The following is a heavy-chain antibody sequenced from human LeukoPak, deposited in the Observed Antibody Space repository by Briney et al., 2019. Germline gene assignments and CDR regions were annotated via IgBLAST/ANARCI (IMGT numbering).Heavy chain of an antibody. Sequence: PSETLSLTCAVYGGSFSGYYWSWIRQPPGKGLEWIGEINHSGSTNYNPSLKSRVTISVDTSKNQFSLKLSSVTAADTAVYYCARVGAFGGVIVIKSRYFDYWGQGTLVTVSS. J-gene: IGHJ4*02. CDR1: GGSFSGYY. D-gene: IGHD3-16*02. V-gene: IGHV4-34*01. CDR3: ARVGAFGGVIVIKSRYFDY. CDR2: INHSGST.